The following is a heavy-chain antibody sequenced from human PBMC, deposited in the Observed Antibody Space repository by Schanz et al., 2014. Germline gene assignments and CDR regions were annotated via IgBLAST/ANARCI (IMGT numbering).Heavy chain of an antibody. CDR1: GFTVNTNY. CDR3: ARDGGRDGYNLAFDV. D-gene: IGHD5-12*01. V-gene: IGHV3-53*01. Sequence: EVRLVESGGGLVEPGGSLRLSCAVSGFTVNTNYMSWVRQAPGKGLEWISSMYINSGSTQYADSVKGRFIISRDSSKNTLFLQMNSLRAEDTAVYFCARDGGRDGYNLAFDVWGQGTLVTVSS. J-gene: IGHJ3*01. CDR2: MYINSGST.